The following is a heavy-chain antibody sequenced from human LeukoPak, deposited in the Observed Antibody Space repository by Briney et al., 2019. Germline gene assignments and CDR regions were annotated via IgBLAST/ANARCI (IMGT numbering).Heavy chain of an antibody. Sequence: SQTLSLTCTVSGGSISSGSDYWSWIRQPAGKGLGWIGRIYTSGSTNYNPSLKSRVTISVDTSKNQFSLKLSSVTAADTAVYYCARDHTPGGLENWFDPWGQGTLVTVSS. V-gene: IGHV4-61*02. CDR2: IYTSGST. D-gene: IGHD2-8*02. CDR3: ARDHTPGGLENWFDP. CDR1: GGSISSGSDY. J-gene: IGHJ5*02.